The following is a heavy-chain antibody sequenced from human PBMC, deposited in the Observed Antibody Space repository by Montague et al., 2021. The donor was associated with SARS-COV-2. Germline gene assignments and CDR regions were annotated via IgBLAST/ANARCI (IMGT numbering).Heavy chain of an antibody. CDR2: IYYSGTT. CDR3: ARETYTSGWFHQFDY. D-gene: IGHD6-19*01. J-gene: IGHJ4*02. V-gene: IGHV4-39*01. CDR1: GGSISSSNYY. Sequence: SEILSLTCTVSGGSISSSNYYWGWIRQPPGKGLEWIGSIYYSGTTYYNPSLQSRVTISVDTSKKQFSLKLSSVTVADTAVYYCARETYTSGWFHQFDYWGQGTLVTVSS.